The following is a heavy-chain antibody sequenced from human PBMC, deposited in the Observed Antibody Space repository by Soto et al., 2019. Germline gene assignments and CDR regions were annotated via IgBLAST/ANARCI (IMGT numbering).Heavy chain of an antibody. V-gene: IGHV1-18*01. CDR3: AAGNSSGCYSFDY. CDR1: GNTVPNYA. CDR2: ISAYNGNT. D-gene: IGHD3-22*01. Sequence: ASVKVSCKASGNTVPNYAIHWVRQAPGQRLEWMGWISAYNGNTNYAQKLQGRVTMTTDTSTSTAYMELRSLRSDDTAVYYCAAGNSSGCYSFDYGGRGTLAT. J-gene: IGHJ4*02.